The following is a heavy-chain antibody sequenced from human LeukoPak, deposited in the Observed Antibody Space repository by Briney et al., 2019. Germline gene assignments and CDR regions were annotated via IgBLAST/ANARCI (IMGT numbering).Heavy chain of an antibody. J-gene: IGHJ5*02. CDR2: IYYSGST. Sequence: PSETLSLTCTVSGGSISSYYWSWIRQPPGKGLEWIGYIYYSGSTNYNPSLKSRVTISVDTSKNQFSLKLSSVTAADTAVYYCARGLVNYDFWGGYYTETGGLDPWGQGTLVTVSS. CDR3: ARGLVNYDFWGGYYTETGGLDP. D-gene: IGHD3-3*01. CDR1: GGSISSYY. V-gene: IGHV4-59*01.